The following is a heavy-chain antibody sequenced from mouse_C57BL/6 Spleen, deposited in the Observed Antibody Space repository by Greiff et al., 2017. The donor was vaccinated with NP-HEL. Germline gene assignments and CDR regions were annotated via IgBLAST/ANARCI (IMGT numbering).Heavy chain of an antibody. Sequence: QVQLQQPGAELVKPGASVKLSCKASGYTFTSYWMHWVKQRPGQGLEWIGMIHPNSGSTNYNEKFTSKATLTVDKSSSTAYMQLSSLTSEDSAVYYCARRYGNYLAWFAYWGQGTLVTVSA. CDR2: IHPNSGST. D-gene: IGHD2-1*01. V-gene: IGHV1-64*01. J-gene: IGHJ3*01. CDR1: GYTFTSYW. CDR3: ARRYGNYLAWFAY.